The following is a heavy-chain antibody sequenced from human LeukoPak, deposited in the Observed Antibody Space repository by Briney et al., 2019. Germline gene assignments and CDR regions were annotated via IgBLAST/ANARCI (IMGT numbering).Heavy chain of an antibody. D-gene: IGHD2-2*01. J-gene: IGHJ5*02. CDR3: ARVLNVQSTFCSSTRCYFHGGSGTYFEYNWFDP. Sequence: SVKVSCKTSEGTFSSYAISWVRQAPGQGLEWMGGIIPLFGTANYAQKFQGRVTITADESTSTAYMELNSLRSEDTAVYYCARVLNVQSTFCSSTRCYFHGGSGTYFEYNWFDPWGQGTLVTVSS. CDR2: IIPLFGTA. CDR1: EGTFSSYA. V-gene: IGHV1-69*13.